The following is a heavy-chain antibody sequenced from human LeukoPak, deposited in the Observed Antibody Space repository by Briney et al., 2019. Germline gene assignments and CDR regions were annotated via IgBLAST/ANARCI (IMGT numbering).Heavy chain of an antibody. V-gene: IGHV1-8*01. Sequence: ASVKVSCKASGYTFTSYDINWVRQATGQGLEWMGWMNPNSGHTGYAQKFQGRVTMTRNTSISTAYMELSSLRSEDTAVYYCARGADYYDSSGSQFDYWGQGTLVTVSS. D-gene: IGHD3-22*01. CDR3: ARGADYYDSSGSQFDY. CDR2: MNPNSGHT. CDR1: GYTFTSYD. J-gene: IGHJ4*02.